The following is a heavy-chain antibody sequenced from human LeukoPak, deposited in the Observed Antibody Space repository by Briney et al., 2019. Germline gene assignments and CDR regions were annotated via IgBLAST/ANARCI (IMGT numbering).Heavy chain of an antibody. J-gene: IGHJ4*02. D-gene: IGHD6-6*01. Sequence: GGSLRLSCAASGYTFNLAWMSWVRQTPGKGLQWVARIAVTPDGPATDYATPVRGRYTISRDDSRNMVYLQMSSLRTDDTAVYYCVWSSTWDKRFYLDQWGQGTLVTVSS. V-gene: IGHV3-15*04. CDR3: VWSSTWDKRFYLDQ. CDR1: GYTFNLAW. CDR2: IAVTPDGPAT.